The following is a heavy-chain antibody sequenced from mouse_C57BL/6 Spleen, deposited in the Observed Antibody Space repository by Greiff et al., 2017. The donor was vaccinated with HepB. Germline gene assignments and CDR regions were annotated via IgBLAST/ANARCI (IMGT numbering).Heavy chain of an antibody. CDR3: ARSVITTVVADYFDY. J-gene: IGHJ2*01. D-gene: IGHD1-1*01. V-gene: IGHV1-9*01. CDR2: ILPGSGST. Sequence: VHLVESGAELMKPGASVKLSCKATGYTFTGYWIEWVKQRPGHGLEWIGEILPGSGSTNYNEKFKGKATFTADTSSNPAYLQLSSLTTEDSAIYYCARSVITTVVADYFDYWGQGTTLTVSS. CDR1: GYTFTGYW.